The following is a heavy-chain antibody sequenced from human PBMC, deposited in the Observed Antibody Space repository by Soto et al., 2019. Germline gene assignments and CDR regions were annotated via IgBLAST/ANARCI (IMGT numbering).Heavy chain of an antibody. Sequence: ASVKVSCKASGGTFSSYSISWVRQAPGQGLEWMGGIIPIFGTANYAQKFQGRVTITADESTSTAYMELSTLRSEDTAVYYCAIEYSSSPPYYPIGYWGQGTLVTVSS. CDR1: GGTFSSYS. CDR2: IIPIFGTA. J-gene: IGHJ4*02. CDR3: AIEYSSSPPYYPIGY. V-gene: IGHV1-69*13. D-gene: IGHD6-6*01.